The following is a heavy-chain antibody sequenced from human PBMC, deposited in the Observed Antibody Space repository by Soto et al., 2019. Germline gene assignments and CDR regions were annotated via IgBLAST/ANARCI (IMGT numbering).Heavy chain of an antibody. V-gene: IGHV1-69*06. CDR2: LIPIFGTA. CDR3: ARNYYDFWSGLLRAFDY. J-gene: IGHJ4*02. CDR1: GGPVSSYA. Sequence: SVKVSCKASGGPVSSYAISWERQAPGHGLEWMGGLIPIFGTAKYAQKFPGRVTITADNSTSTAYMELSSLRSEDTAVYYCARNYYDFWSGLLRAFDYWGQGSLVTVSS. D-gene: IGHD3-3*01.